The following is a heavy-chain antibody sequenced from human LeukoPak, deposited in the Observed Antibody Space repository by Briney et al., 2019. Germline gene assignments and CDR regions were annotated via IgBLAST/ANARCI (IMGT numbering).Heavy chain of an antibody. CDR3: ARHGLYGNGRPFDP. D-gene: IGHD4-11*01. CDR1: GGSISSSSYY. Sequence: PSETLSLTCTVSGGSISSSSYYWGWIRQPPGKGLEWIGSIYYSGSTYYNPSLKSRVTISVDTSKNQFSLKLSSVTAADTAVYYCARHGLYGNGRPFDPWGQGTLVTVSS. V-gene: IGHV4-39*01. J-gene: IGHJ5*02. CDR2: IYYSGST.